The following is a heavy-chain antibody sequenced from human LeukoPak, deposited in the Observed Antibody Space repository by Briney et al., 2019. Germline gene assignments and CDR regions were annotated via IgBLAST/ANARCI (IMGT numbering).Heavy chain of an antibody. Sequence: PGRSLRLSCAASGFTFSSYGMHWVRQAPGKGLEWVAVIWCDGSNKYYADSVKGRFTISRDNSKNTLYLQMNSLRAEDTAVYYCAREEYSGYEIYFDYWGQGTLVTVSS. V-gene: IGHV3-33*01. CDR3: AREEYSGYEIYFDY. CDR2: IWCDGSNK. D-gene: IGHD5-12*01. CDR1: GFTFSSYG. J-gene: IGHJ4*02.